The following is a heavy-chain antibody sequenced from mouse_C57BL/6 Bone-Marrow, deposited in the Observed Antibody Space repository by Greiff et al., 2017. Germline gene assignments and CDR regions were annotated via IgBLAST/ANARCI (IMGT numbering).Heavy chain of an antibody. Sequence: EVKLVESGEGLVKPGGSLKLSCAASGFTFSSYAMSWVRQTPEKRLEWVAYISSGGDYIYYADTVKVRFTISRDNARNTLYLQMSSLKSEDTAMYYCTRGGITTEYYFDYWGQGTTLTVSS. D-gene: IGHD2-4*01. CDR2: ISSGGDYI. J-gene: IGHJ2*01. V-gene: IGHV5-9-1*02. CDR3: TRGGITTEYYFDY. CDR1: GFTFSSYA.